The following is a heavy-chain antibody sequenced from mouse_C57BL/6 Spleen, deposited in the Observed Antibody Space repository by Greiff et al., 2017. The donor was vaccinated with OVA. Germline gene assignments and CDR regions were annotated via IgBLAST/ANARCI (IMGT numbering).Heavy chain of an antibody. Sequence: EVNLVESGGGLVKPGGSLKLSCAASGFTFSDYGMHWVRQAPEKGLEWVAYISSGSSTIYYADTVKGRFTISRDNAKNTLFLQMTSLRSEDTAMYYCARREDYYFDYWGQGTTLTVSS. CDR2: ISSGSSTI. J-gene: IGHJ2*01. V-gene: IGHV5-17*01. CDR3: ARREDYYFDY. CDR1: GFTFSDYG.